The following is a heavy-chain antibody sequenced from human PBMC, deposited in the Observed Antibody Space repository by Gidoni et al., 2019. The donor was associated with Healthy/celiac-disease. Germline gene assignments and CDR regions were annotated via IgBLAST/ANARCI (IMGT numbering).Heavy chain of an antibody. CDR3: ARSGGSSWSYYYYYGMDV. D-gene: IGHD6-13*01. CDR2: IYYRGST. V-gene: IGHV4-39*01. J-gene: IGHJ6*02. Sequence: QLQLQESGPGLVKPSETLSLTCTVSGGSISSSSYYWGWIRQPPGKGLEWIGSIYYRGSTYYNPSLKSRVTISVDMSKNQFSLNLSSVTAADTAVYYCARSGGSSWSYYYYYGMDVWGQGTTVTVSS. CDR1: GGSISSSSYY.